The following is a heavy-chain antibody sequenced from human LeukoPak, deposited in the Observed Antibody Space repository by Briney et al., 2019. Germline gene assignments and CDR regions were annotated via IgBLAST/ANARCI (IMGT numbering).Heavy chain of an antibody. CDR2: INPSGGST. CDR3: TRNADSGLDY. J-gene: IGHJ4*02. CDR1: GYTFTNYY. Sequence: ASVKVSCKASGYTFTNYYMHWVRQAPGQGLEWMGFINPSGGSTSYAQKFQGRVTMTRDTSTSTVYMELSSLRPEDTAMYYCTRNADSGLDYWGQGTLVTVSS. D-gene: IGHD3-10*01. V-gene: IGHV1-46*03.